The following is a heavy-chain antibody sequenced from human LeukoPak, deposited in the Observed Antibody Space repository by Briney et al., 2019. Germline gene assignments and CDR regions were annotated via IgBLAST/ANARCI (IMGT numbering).Heavy chain of an antibody. D-gene: IGHD1-20*01. CDR3: AKDSGGYNWNDVGY. Sequence: PGGSLRLSCAASGFTFSSYGMHWVRQAPGKGLEWVAVISFDGSKKYYADSVKGRFTISRDNSKNTLYLQMNSLRAEDTAVYYCAKDSGGYNWNDVGYWGQGTLVTVSS. V-gene: IGHV3-30*18. J-gene: IGHJ4*02. CDR2: ISFDGSKK. CDR1: GFTFSSYG.